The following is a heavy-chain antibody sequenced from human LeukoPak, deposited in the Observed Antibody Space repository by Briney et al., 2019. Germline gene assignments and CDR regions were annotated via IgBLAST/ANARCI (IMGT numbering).Heavy chain of an antibody. J-gene: IGHJ3*02. CDR1: GFTFSRFG. CDR2: IWYDGSNE. Sequence: PGGSLRLSCAASGFTFSRFGMHWVRQAPGKGLEWVAVIWYDGSNESYADSVKGRFSISRDNSKNTLYLQMNSLRAEDTAVYYCARSMTDSSGYCYAFDIWGQGTMVTVSS. V-gene: IGHV3-33*08. D-gene: IGHD3-22*01. CDR3: ARSMTDSSGYCYAFDI.